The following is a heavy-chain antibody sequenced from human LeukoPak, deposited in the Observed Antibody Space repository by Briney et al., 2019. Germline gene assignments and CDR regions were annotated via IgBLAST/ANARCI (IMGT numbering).Heavy chain of an antibody. Sequence: PGGSLRLSCAASGFTFSSFWMTWVRQAPGKGLEWVATIKRDGSEKYYVDSVEGRFTISRDNAKNSLYLQMNSLRAEETAVYYCAREGRELAYCSGSTCYSSGPIDSWGKGTLVTVSS. CDR1: GFTFSSFW. D-gene: IGHD2-2*02. V-gene: IGHV3-7*01. J-gene: IGHJ4*02. CDR2: IKRDGSEK. CDR3: AREGRELAYCSGSTCYSSGPIDS.